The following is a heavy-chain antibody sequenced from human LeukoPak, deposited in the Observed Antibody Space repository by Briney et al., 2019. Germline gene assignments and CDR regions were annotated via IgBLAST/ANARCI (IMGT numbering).Heavy chain of an antibody. Sequence: KPSETLSLTCTVSGGSISSYYWSWIRQPPGKGLEWIGYIYYSGSTNYNPSFKSRVTISVDTSKNQFSLKLSSVTAADTAVYYCARLPAGSLRGMNVWGQGTTVTVSS. J-gene: IGHJ6*02. CDR3: ARLPAGSLRGMNV. CDR1: GGSISSYY. CDR2: IYYSGST. D-gene: IGHD1-14*01. V-gene: IGHV4-59*01.